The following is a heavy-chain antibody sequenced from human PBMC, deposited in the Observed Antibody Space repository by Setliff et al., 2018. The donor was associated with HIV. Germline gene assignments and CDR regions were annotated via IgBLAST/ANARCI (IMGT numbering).Heavy chain of an antibody. CDR1: EYTFTLYG. D-gene: IGHD4-17*01. CDR3: ARDLNSGDYPHWFDP. J-gene: IGHJ5*02. V-gene: IGHV1-3*01. CDR2: INAGNGDT. Sequence: WASVKVSCKASEYTFTLYGIHWVRQAPGQRPEWVGWINAGNGDTEYSQMFQGRVTITRDTSASTVYMELSSLRSGDTAVYYCARDLNSGDYPHWFDPWGQGTLVTVSS.